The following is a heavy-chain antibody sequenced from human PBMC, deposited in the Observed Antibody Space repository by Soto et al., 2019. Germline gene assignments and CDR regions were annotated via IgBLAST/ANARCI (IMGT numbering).Heavy chain of an antibody. J-gene: IGHJ4*02. CDR1: GFTFSEDY. V-gene: IGHV3-30-3*01. D-gene: IGHD3-10*01. CDR3: YGAYPDY. Sequence: GGSLRLSCSASGFTFSEDYMSWVRQVPGKGLEWVAVISYDGSNKYYADSVKGRFTISRDNSKNTLYLQMNSLRAEDTAVYYCYGAYPDYWGQGTLVTVSS. CDR2: ISYDGSNK.